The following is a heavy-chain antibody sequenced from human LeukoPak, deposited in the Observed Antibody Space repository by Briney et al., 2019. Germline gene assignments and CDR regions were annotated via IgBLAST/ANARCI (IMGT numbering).Heavy chain of an antibody. D-gene: IGHD4-11*01. CDR2: INPNSGGT. V-gene: IGHV1-2*02. CDR3: ARAHDYSTSGLDL. J-gene: IGHJ5*02. Sequence: ASVKVSCKASGYTFTGYYMHWVRQAPGQGLEWMGWINPNSGGTNYAQKFQGRVTMTRDTSISTAYMELSRLRSDDTAVYYCARAHDYSTSGLDLWGQGTLVTVSS. CDR1: GYTFTGYY.